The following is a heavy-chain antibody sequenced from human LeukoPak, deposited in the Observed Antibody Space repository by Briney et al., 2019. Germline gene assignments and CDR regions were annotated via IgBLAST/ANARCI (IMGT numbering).Heavy chain of an antibody. D-gene: IGHD1-26*01. CDR2: IFPGDSDT. Sequence: GESLKISCKGSGYTFTSYWIAWVRQMPGKGLEWMGIIFPGDSDTRYSPSFQGQVTISADNSISTAYLRWSSLKASDTATYYCARQSVGFVYWGQGTLVIVSS. V-gene: IGHV5-51*01. CDR1: GYTFTSYW. CDR3: ARQSVGFVY. J-gene: IGHJ4*02.